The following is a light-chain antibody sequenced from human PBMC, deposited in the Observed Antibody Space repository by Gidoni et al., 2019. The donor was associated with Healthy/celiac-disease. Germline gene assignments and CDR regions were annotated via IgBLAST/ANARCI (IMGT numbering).Light chain of an antibody. CDR1: QSVLYSSNNKNY. CDR2: WAS. V-gene: IGKV4-1*01. CDR3: QQYYSTLCS. Sequence: DIVMTQSQDSLDVSLGERATINCKSSQSVLYSSNNKNYLAWYQQKPGQPPKLLIYWASTRESGVPDRFSGSGSGTDFTLTISSLQAEDVAVYYCQQYYSTLCSFGQGTKLEIK. J-gene: IGKJ2*04.